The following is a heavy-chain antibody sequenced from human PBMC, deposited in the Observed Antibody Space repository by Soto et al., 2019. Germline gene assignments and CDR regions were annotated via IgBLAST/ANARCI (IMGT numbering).Heavy chain of an antibody. V-gene: IGHV3-23*01. Sequence: EVQLLESGGGLVQPGGSLRLSCAASGFTFSSYAMSWVRQAPGKGLEWVSAISGSSGSTYYADSVKGRFTISRDNSKNTLYLQMNSLRAEDTAVYYCAKDYYDSSGYYYFDYWGQGTLVTVSS. CDR2: ISGSSGST. CDR1: GFTFSSYA. CDR3: AKDYYDSSGYYYFDY. D-gene: IGHD3-22*01. J-gene: IGHJ4*02.